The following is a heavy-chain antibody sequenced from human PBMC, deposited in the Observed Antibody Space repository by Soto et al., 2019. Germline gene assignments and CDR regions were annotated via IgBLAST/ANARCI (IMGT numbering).Heavy chain of an antibody. J-gene: IGHJ3*02. CDR3: ARLRFCGGDSCYPLDI. V-gene: IGHV1-3*01. CDR1: GYTFTSYA. CDR2: INAGNGNT. Sequence: GASVKVSCKASGYTFTSYAMHWVRQAPGQRLEWMGWINAGNGNTKYSQKFQGRVTITRDTSASTAYMELSSLKFEDTAVYYCARLRFCGGDSCYPLDIWGQGSMVTVSS. D-gene: IGHD2-21*01.